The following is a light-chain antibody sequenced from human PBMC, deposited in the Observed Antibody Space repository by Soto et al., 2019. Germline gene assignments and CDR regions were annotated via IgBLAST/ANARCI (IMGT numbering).Light chain of an antibody. J-gene: IGLJ1*01. V-gene: IGLV1-51*01. CDR2: DDN. CDR1: ASNIGNNS. Sequence: QSFLAQPPSVSAAPGQRVTISCSGSASNIGNNSVSWYQQLPGAAPKLLIYDDNNRPSGIPDRFSGSKSGTSATLGITGLQTGDEADYYCGTWDTSLPACVFGPGTKVTVL. CDR3: GTWDTSLPACV.